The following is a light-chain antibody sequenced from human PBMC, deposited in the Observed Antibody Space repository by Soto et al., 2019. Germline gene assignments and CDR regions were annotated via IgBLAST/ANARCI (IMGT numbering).Light chain of an antibody. CDR1: QSVSKNY. CDR3: QQYGSSGT. J-gene: IGKJ1*01. CDR2: GAS. Sequence: EIVLTQSPGTLSLSPGESATLSCRASQSVSKNYLAWYKQKPGQAPRLPIYGASNRATGIQDRFSGSGSGTDFTLTISRLEPEDFAVYDCQQYGSSGTFGQGTKVDIK. V-gene: IGKV3-20*01.